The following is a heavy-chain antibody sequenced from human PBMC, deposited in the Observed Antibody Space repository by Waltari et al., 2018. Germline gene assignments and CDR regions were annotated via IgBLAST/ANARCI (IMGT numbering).Heavy chain of an antibody. D-gene: IGHD6-25*01. CDR2: IYCSGGT. J-gene: IGHJ4*02. CDR1: GGSISSSSYY. Sequence: QLQLQESGPGLVKPSETLSLTCTVSGGSISSSSYYCGWVRQPPGKGLEWIGSIYCSGGTSDNPSPKSRVTISVDTFKNQFSLKLSSVTAADTAVYYCARPTFLSSGAPRSFDYWGQGALVTVSS. V-gene: IGHV4-39*01. CDR3: ARPTFLSSGAPRSFDY.